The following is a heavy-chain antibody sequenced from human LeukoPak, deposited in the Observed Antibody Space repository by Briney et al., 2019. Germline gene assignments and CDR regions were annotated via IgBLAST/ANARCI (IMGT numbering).Heavy chain of an antibody. CDR2: ISGSGGST. Sequence: GGSLRLSCAASGFTFSSYAMSWVRQAPGKGLEWVSAISGSGGSTYYADSVKGRFTISRDNSKNTLYQQMNSLRAEDTAVYYCAKAMVRGYYANDYWGQGTLVTVSS. V-gene: IGHV3-23*01. CDR1: GFTFSSYA. CDR3: AKAMVRGYYANDY. D-gene: IGHD3-22*01. J-gene: IGHJ4*02.